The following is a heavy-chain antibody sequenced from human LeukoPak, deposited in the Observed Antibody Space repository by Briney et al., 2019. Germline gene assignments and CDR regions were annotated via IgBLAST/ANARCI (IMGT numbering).Heavy chain of an antibody. D-gene: IGHD3-22*01. V-gene: IGHV3-43*02. CDR2: ISGDGGST. CDR3: ATNPYYYDSSGQDDY. CDR1: GFTFDDYA. Sequence: HSGGSLRLSCAASGFTFDDYAMHWVRQAPGKGLEWVSLISGDGGSTYYADSVKGRFTISRDNSKNSLYLQMNSLRTEDTALYYCATNPYYYDSSGQDDYWGQGTLVTVSS. J-gene: IGHJ4*02.